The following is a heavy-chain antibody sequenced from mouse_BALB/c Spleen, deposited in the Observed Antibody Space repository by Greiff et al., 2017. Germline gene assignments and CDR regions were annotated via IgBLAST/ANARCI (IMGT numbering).Heavy chain of an antibody. CDR2: ISYSGST. Sequence: EVQLQQSGPGLVKPSQSLSLTCTVTGYSITSDYAWNWIRQFPGNKLEWMGYISYSGSTSYNPSLKSRISITRDTSKNQFFLQLNSVTTEDTATYYCASGGYDGYLFAYWGQGTLVTVSA. D-gene: IGHD2-3*01. CDR3: ASGGYDGYLFAY. CDR1: GYSITSDYA. V-gene: IGHV3-2*02. J-gene: IGHJ3*01.